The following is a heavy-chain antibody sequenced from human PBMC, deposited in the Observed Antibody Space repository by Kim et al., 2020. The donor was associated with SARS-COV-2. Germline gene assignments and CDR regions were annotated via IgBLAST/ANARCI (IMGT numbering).Heavy chain of an antibody. CDR2: INHSGST. V-gene: IGHV4-34*01. D-gene: IGHD6-13*01. Sequence: SETLSLTCAVYGGSFSGYYWSWIRQPPGKGLEWIGEINHSGSTNYNPSLKSRVTISVDTSKNQFSLKLSSVTAADTAVYYCARGLGIRIAAAHRLDPWGQGTLVTVSS. J-gene: IGHJ5*02. CDR1: GGSFSGYY. CDR3: ARGLGIRIAAAHRLDP.